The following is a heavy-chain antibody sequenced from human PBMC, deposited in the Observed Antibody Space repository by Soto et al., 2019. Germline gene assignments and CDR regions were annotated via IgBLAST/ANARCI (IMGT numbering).Heavy chain of an antibody. V-gene: IGHV3-21*01. D-gene: IGHD3-22*01. CDR1: GFTFSSYS. CDR3: ARDLPYYDSSGYYRRNDY. CDR2: ISSSSSYI. Sequence: GSLRLSCAASGFTFSSYSMNWVRQAPGKGLEWVSSISSSSSYIYYADSVKGRFTISRDNAKNSLYLQMNSLRAEDTAVYYCARDLPYYDSSGYYRRNDYWGQGTLVTVSS. J-gene: IGHJ4*02.